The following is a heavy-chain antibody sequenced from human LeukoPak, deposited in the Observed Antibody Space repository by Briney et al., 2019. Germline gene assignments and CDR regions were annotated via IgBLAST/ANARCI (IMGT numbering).Heavy chain of an antibody. D-gene: IGHD6-13*01. CDR3: ASNQLVHPQAFDY. V-gene: IGHV1-2*02. CDR2: INPNSGGT. Sequence: GASVKVSCKASGYTFTGYYMHWVRQAPGQGLEWMGWINPNSGGTNYAQKFQGRVTMTRDTSISTAYMELSRLRSDDTAVYYCASNQLVHPQAFDYWGQGTLVTVSS. J-gene: IGHJ4*02. CDR1: GYTFTGYY.